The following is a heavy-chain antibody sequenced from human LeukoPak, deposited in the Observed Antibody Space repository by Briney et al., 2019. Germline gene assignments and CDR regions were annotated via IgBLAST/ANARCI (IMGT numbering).Heavy chain of an antibody. CDR1: GYTFTSYY. V-gene: IGHV1-18*04. D-gene: IGHD3-3*01. Sequence: ASVKVSCKASGYTFTSYYMHWVRQAPGQGLEWMGWISAYNGNTNYAQKLQGRVTMTTDISTSTAYMELRSLRSDDTAVYYCAREGLLRLRFLEWLDYWGQGTLVTVSS. J-gene: IGHJ4*02. CDR3: AREGLLRLRFLEWLDY. CDR2: ISAYNGNT.